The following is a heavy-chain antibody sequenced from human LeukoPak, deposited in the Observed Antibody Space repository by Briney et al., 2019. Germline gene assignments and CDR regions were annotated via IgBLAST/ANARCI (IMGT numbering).Heavy chain of an antibody. D-gene: IGHD4-17*01. CDR1: GASVSSGSYY. J-gene: IGHJ4*02. CDR3: ASPGPDYGDYAYDF. Sequence: SETLSLTCTVSGASVSSGSYYWTWIRQPPGNGLEWFRFIYYTGSTIYSPSLKSRVTISLDTSKNQFSLKLTSVTAADTAIYYCASPGPDYGDYAYDFWGQGTLVTVSS. CDR2: IYYTGST. V-gene: IGHV4-61*01.